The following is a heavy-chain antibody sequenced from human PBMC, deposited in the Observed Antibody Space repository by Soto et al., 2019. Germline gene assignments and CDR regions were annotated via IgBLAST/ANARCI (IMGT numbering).Heavy chain of an antibody. V-gene: IGHV4-38-2*02. Sequence: SETLSLTCAVSCYSIGNTYYWGWIRQPPGKGLEWSGNFYHRGTTNYNPSLKSRVTISVDTSKNQFSTKLSSVTAADTAVYYSARELRSMSYCSGGSCYKYNWFDPCGQGTLVTVSS. CDR3: ARELRSMSYCSGGSCYKYNWFDP. D-gene: IGHD2-15*01. CDR1: CYSIGNTYY. J-gene: IGHJ5*02. CDR2: FYHRGTT.